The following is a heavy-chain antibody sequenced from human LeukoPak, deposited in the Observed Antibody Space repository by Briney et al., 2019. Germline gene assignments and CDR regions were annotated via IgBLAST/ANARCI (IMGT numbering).Heavy chain of an antibody. CDR2: INPSGGST. D-gene: IGHD6-13*01. CDR1: GYTFTSYY. J-gene: IGHJ4*02. CDR3: ARVVGIAAAGRTTANFDY. Sequence: ASVTVSCMASGYTFTSYYRHWVRQAPGQGLEWMGIINPSGGSTSYAQKFQGRVTMTRDTSTSTVYMELSSLRSEDTAVYYCARVVGIAAAGRTTANFDYWGQGTLVTVSS. V-gene: IGHV1-46*01.